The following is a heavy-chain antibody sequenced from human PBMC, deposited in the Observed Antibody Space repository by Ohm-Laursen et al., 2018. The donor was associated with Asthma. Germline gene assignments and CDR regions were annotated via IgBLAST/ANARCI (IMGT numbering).Heavy chain of an antibody. CDR3: AKDSSGGSYYEASYFDY. CDR2: ISSDGSNQ. D-gene: IGHD1-26*01. V-gene: IGHV3-30*18. CDR1: GSTFSNQA. Sequence: SLRLSCTASGSTFSNQAMSWVRQAPGKGLEWVAVISSDGSNQYYADSVKGRFTISRDNSKNTLYLQMNSLRAEDTAVYYCAKDSSGGSYYEASYFDYWGQGTLVTVPS. J-gene: IGHJ4*02.